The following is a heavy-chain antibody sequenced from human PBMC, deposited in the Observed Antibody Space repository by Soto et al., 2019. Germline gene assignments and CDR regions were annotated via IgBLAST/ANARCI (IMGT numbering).Heavy chain of an antibody. CDR3: VSGSPWDVLLAY. D-gene: IGHD2-15*01. Sequence: ASETLSLTCTVSGASSNSGGYYWSWIRQLPGKGLEWIGYIYFSGSTYYNPSLESRVTISLDTSHNQFSLKLSSVTAADTAVYYCVSGSPWDVLLAYWGQGTFVTVS. CDR2: IYFSGST. J-gene: IGHJ4*02. CDR1: GASSNSGGYY. V-gene: IGHV4-31*03.